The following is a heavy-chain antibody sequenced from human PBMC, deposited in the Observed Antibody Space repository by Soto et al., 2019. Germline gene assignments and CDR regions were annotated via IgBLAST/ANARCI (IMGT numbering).Heavy chain of an antibody. CDR3: ARVNGYCSTARCFVVRSYTMAV. Sequence: GPEWMGWISPFNGNTFYAQKLQGRVTMTTDTSTNTAYLELRSLRSDDTAVYYCARVNGYCSTARCFVVRSYTMAVWGQGTTVTVSS. J-gene: IGHJ6*02. V-gene: IGHV1-18*01. D-gene: IGHD2-2*01. CDR2: ISPFNGNT.